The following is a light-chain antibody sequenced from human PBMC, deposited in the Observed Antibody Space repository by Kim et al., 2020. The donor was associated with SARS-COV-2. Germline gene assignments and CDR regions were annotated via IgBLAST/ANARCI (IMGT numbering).Light chain of an antibody. CDR1: QSASNW. J-gene: IGKJ1*01. V-gene: IGKV1-5*03. Sequence: AAVGDRVTITCRASQSASNWLAWYQQKPGKAPKLLIYKTSNLGSGVPSRFSGSGSGTEFTLTVSSLQPDDFATYYCQQYNSYWWTFGQGTKVDIK. CDR2: KTS. CDR3: QQYNSYWWT.